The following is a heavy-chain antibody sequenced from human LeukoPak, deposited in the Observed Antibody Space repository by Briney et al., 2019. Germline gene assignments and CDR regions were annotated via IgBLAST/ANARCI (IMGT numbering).Heavy chain of an antibody. CDR3: ARGSGCSSTSCYVDYYYYYMDV. J-gene: IGHJ6*03. D-gene: IGHD2-2*01. CDR1: GFTFSSYW. Sequence: GGSLRLXCAASGFTFSSYWMSWVRQAPGKGLEWVANIKQDGSEKYYVDSVKGRFTISRDNAKNSLYLQMNSLRAEDTAVYYCARGSGCSSTSCYVDYYYYYMDVWGKGTTVTVSS. CDR2: IKQDGSEK. V-gene: IGHV3-7*01.